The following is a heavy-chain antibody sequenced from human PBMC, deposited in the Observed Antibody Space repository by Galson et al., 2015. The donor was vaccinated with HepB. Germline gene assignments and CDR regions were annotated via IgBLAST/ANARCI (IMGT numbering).Heavy chain of an antibody. CDR2: IGQSGGNT. CDR3: ASNRVGAIFDY. J-gene: IGHJ4*02. CDR1: GFTFSTYA. Sequence: SLRLSCAATGFTFSTYAMSWVRQAPGKGLEWVSAIGQSGGNTYYADSVRGRFTISRDNSRKTVYLQMNSLRVDDTAVYYCASNRVGAIFDYWGQGALAAVSS. D-gene: IGHD1-26*01. V-gene: IGHV3-23*01.